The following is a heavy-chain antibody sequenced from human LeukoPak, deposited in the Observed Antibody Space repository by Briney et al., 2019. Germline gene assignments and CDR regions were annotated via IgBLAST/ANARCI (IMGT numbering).Heavy chain of an antibody. CDR3: ARPFMNPHTHPILMGAFDI. Sequence: SETLSLTCAVYGGSFSGYYWSWIRQPPGKGLEWIGEINHSGSTNYNPSLKSRVTISVDTSKNQFSLKLSSVTAADTAVYYCARPFMNPHTHPILMGAFDIWGQGTMVTVSS. J-gene: IGHJ3*02. V-gene: IGHV4-34*01. D-gene: IGHD2-8*01. CDR2: INHSGST. CDR1: GGSFSGYY.